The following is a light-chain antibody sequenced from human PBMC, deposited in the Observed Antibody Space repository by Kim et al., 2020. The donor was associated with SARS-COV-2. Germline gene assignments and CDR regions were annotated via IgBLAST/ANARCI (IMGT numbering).Light chain of an antibody. J-gene: IGLJ2*01. CDR3: SSYTSSSTVV. CDR2: DVS. CDR1: SSDVGGYNY. Sequence: QPASVSGSPGQSITISCTGTSSDVGGYNYVSWYQQHPGKAPKLMIYDVSKRPSGVSNRFSGSKSGNTASLTISGLQAEDEADYYCSSYTSSSTVVFG. V-gene: IGLV2-14*03.